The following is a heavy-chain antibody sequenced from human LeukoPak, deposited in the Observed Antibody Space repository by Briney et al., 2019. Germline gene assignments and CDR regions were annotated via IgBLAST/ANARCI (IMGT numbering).Heavy chain of an antibody. J-gene: IGHJ3*02. CDR1: GYTFTSYD. CDR2: MNPNSGNT. CDR3: AKEKEWLANDAFDI. Sequence: ASVKVSCKASGYTFTSYDINWVRQATGQGLEWMGWMNPNSGNTGYAQKFQGRVTMTRDTSITTAYMELSRLRSDDTAVYYCAKEKEWLANDAFDIWGQGTMVTVSS. V-gene: IGHV1-8*02. D-gene: IGHD6-19*01.